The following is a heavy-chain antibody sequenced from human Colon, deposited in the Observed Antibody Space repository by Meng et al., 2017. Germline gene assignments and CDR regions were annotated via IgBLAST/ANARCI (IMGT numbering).Heavy chain of an antibody. V-gene: IGHV3-23*01. CDR3: AKARLARSRRGDAYGF. D-gene: IGHD6-6*01. CDR2: ISYSGGAT. CDR1: GFTFATHA. J-gene: IGHJ3*01. Sequence: GESLKTSWAAAGFTFATHAMAWVRQAPGKGLEWVSSISYSGGATYYTDSVKGRFTISRDNGDNSVYLQMTSLRAEDTALYYCAKARLARSRRGDAYGFWGQGTMVTVSS.